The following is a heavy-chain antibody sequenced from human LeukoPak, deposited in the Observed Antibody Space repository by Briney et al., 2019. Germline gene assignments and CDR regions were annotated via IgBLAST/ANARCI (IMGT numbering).Heavy chain of an antibody. CDR1: GYTFTSYY. CDR3: ARDSGDYVWGSYIGYFDY. CDR2: INPSGGST. Sequence: ASVKVSCKASGYTFTSYYMHWVRQAPGQGLEWMGIINPSGGSTSYAQKFQGRVTMTRDTSTSTVYMELSSLRSEDTAVYYCARDSGDYVWGSYIGYFDYWGQGTLVIVSS. V-gene: IGHV1-46*01. D-gene: IGHD3-16*01. J-gene: IGHJ4*02.